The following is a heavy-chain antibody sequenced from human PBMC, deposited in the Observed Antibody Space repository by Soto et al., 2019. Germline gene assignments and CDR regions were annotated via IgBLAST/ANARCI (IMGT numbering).Heavy chain of an antibody. V-gene: IGHV4-34*01. J-gene: IGHJ2*01. CDR3: ARASYSSSGHGYFDL. CDR2: INHSGST. CDR1: GGSFSGYY. Sequence: QVQLQQWGAGLLKPSETLSLTCAVYGGSFSGYYWSWIRQPPGKGLEWIGEINHSGSTNYNPSLNSRVTISVDPSKNQFSLRLSSVTAADTAVYYCARASYSSSGHGYFDLWGRGTLVTVSS. D-gene: IGHD6-13*01.